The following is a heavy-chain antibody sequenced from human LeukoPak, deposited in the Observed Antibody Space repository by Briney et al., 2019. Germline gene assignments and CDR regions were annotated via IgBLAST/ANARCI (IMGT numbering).Heavy chain of an antibody. V-gene: IGHV4-59*08. Sequence: SETLSLTCTVSGGSISSYYWSWIRQPPGKGLEWIGYIYYSGSTNYNPSLKSRVTISVDTSKNQFSLKLSPVTAADTAVYYCARVLRGGREKNWFDPWGQGTLVTVSS. CDR3: ARVLRGGREKNWFDP. CDR2: IYYSGST. J-gene: IGHJ5*02. D-gene: IGHD1-1*01. CDR1: GGSISSYY.